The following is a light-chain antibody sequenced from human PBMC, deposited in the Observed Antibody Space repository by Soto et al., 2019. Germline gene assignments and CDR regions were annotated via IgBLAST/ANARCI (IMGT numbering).Light chain of an antibody. CDR2: DDS. Sequence: YELTQPPSVSVAPGQTATITCGGSNIGSKSVHWYQQKPGQAPVLVVFDDSDRPSGIPGRFSGSNFGETATLTISGVEAGDGADYYCQVWDRSSDHWVFGGGTKVTVL. V-gene: IGLV3-21*02. J-gene: IGLJ3*02. CDR1: NIGSKS. CDR3: QVWDRSSDHWV.